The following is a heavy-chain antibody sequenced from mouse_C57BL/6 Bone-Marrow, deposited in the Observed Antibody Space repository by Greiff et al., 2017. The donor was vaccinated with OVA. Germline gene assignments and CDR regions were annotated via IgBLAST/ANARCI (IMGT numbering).Heavy chain of an antibody. V-gene: IGHV2-2*01. CDR3: ASYPYYAMDY. Sequence: QVQLQQSGPGLVQPSQSLSITCTVSGFSLTSYGVHWVRQSPGKGLEWLGVICRGGSTDYNAAFISRLSISKDNSKSQVFFKMNSLQADDTAIYYCASYPYYAMDYWGQGTSVTVSS. D-gene: IGHD5-5*01. J-gene: IGHJ4*01. CDR1: GFSLTSYG. CDR2: ICRGGST.